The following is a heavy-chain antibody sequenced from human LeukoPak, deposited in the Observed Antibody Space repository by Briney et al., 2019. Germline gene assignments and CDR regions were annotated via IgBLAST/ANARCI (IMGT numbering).Heavy chain of an antibody. V-gene: IGHV1-18*01. Sequence: ASVKVSCKASGYTFTNYGVTWVRQAPGQGLEWMGWISAYKGNTYYAQKLQGRVTMTTDTSTSTAYMELRSLRSDDTAVYYCARAPSWKYLDDSSGYDYWGQGTLVTVSS. CDR3: ARAPSWKYLDDSSGYDY. CDR2: ISAYKGNT. D-gene: IGHD3-22*01. CDR1: GYTFTNYG. J-gene: IGHJ4*02.